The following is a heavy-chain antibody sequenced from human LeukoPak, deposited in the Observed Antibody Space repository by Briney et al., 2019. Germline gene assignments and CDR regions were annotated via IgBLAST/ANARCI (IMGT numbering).Heavy chain of an antibody. Sequence: SGGSLRPPCSASGFTFSSYWMHWARQAPGKGLVWVSRINSDGSSTNYADSVKGRFTISRDNAKNTLYLQMNSLRDEDTAVYYCAREGTPSYWYFDLWGRGTLVTVSS. J-gene: IGHJ2*01. V-gene: IGHV3-74*01. D-gene: IGHD3-10*01. CDR3: AREGTPSYWYFDL. CDR2: INSDGSST. CDR1: GFTFSSYW.